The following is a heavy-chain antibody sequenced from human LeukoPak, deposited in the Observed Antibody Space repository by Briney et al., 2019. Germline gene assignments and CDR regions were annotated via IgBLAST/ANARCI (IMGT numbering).Heavy chain of an antibody. D-gene: IGHD3-10*01. CDR2: VGIAGDI. Sequence: GGSLRFSCAASGFTVSSHDIHWVRQPTGKGLEWVSGVGIAGDIYYAGSVKGRFTISRENAKNSLFLQMNSLRAGDTAVYYCARVLRGGGGFDYWGQGTLVTVSS. CDR3: ARVLRGGGGFDY. J-gene: IGHJ4*02. V-gene: IGHV3-13*04. CDR1: GFTVSSHD.